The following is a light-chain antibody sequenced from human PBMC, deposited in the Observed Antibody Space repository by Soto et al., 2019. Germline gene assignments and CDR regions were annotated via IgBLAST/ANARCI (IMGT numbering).Light chain of an antibody. CDR1: QSVSSSY. Sequence: EIVLTQSPGTLSLSPGERATLSCRASQSVSSSYLAWYQQKPGQAPRLLIYGASSRATGIPDRFSGSGSGTDFTLPISRLEPEDSAVYYCQQYGSSPITFGPGTKVDIK. V-gene: IGKV3-20*01. J-gene: IGKJ3*01. CDR3: QQYGSSPIT. CDR2: GAS.